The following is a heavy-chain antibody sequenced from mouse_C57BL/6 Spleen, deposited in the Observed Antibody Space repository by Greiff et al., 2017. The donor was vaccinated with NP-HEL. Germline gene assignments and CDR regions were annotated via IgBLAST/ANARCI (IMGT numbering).Heavy chain of an antibody. V-gene: IGHV2-2*01. CDR2: IWSGGST. CDR1: GFSLTSYG. J-gene: IGHJ4*01. Sequence: VQLVESGPGLVQPSQSLSIPCTVSGFSLTSYGVHWVRQSPGKGLEWLGVIWSGGSTDYNAAFISRLSISKDNSKSQVFFKMNSLQADDTAIYYCARNRGGTRDYYAMDYWGQGTSVTVSS. CDR3: ARNRGGTRDYYAMDY. D-gene: IGHD2-14*01.